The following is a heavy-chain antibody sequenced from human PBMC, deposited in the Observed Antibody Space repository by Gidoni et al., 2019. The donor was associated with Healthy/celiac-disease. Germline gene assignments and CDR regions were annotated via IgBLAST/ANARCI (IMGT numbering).Heavy chain of an antibody. J-gene: IGHJ3*02. Sequence: EVQLVESGGGLVQPGRHLRLSCTASGFTFGASAMSWVRQGQGKGLEWVGFIRSKAYGGTTEYAASVKGRFTISRDDSKSIAYLQMNSLKTEDTAVYYCTRAGYCSSTSCYPYDAFDIWGQGTMVTVSS. V-gene: IGHV3-49*04. D-gene: IGHD2-2*03. CDR2: IRSKAYGGTT. CDR1: GFTFGASA. CDR3: TRAGYCSSTSCYPYDAFDI.